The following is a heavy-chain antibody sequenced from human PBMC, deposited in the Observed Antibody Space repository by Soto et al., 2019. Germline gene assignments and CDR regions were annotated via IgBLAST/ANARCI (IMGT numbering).Heavy chain of an antibody. Sequence: SETLSLTCAVYGGSFSGYYLSWIRQPPGKGLEWIGEINHSGSTNYNPSLKSRVTISVDTSKNQFSLKLSSVTAADTAVYYCARGPYYYDSSGYYYWGQGTLVTVSS. CDR1: GGSFSGYY. CDR2: INHSGST. CDR3: ARGPYYYDSSGYYY. J-gene: IGHJ4*02. D-gene: IGHD3-22*01. V-gene: IGHV4-34*01.